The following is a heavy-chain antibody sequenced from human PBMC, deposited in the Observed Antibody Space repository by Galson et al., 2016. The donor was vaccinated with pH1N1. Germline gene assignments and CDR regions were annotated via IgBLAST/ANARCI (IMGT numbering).Heavy chain of an antibody. CDR1: GFTFSSFW. J-gene: IGHJ4*02. V-gene: IGHV3-74*01. D-gene: IGHD6-13*01. CDR2: ISTEGSSV. CDR3: ARAPYSINWYYSF. Sequence: SLRLSCAASGFTFSSFWMHWVRQVPGKGLVWVSRISTEGSSVSYADSVKGRFTISRDNARSTLYLEMNSLTAEDTGVYYCARAPYSINWYYSFWGQGILVTVSS.